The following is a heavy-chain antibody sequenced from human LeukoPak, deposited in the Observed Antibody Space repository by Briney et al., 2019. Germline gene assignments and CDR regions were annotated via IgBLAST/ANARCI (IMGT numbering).Heavy chain of an antibody. J-gene: IGHJ4*02. D-gene: IGHD6-19*01. CDR2: ITGSGHNT. V-gene: IGHV3-23*01. Sequence: TGGSLRLSCAASGITFSSNAISWVRQAPGKGLEWVSGITGSGHNTYYTESVKGRFTISRDNSKNTLYLEMNSLRAEDTAVYYCAKYLAGGWYYIDYWGQGTLVTVSS. CDR3: AKYLAGGWYYIDY. CDR1: GITFSSNA.